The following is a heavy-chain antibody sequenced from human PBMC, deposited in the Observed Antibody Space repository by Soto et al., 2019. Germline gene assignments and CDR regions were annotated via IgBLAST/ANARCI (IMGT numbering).Heavy chain of an antibody. J-gene: IGHJ6*02. CDR3: ARGVYCTNGVCYGYYYYGMDV. CDR2: IIPIFGTA. Sequence: QVQLVQSGAEVKKPGSSVKVSCKASGGTFSSYAISWVRQAPGQGLEWMGGIIPIFGTANYAQKFQGRVTITADKSTSTAYMELSSLRSEDTAVYYCARGVYCTNGVCYGYYYYGMDVWGQGTTVTVSS. CDR1: GGTFSSYA. V-gene: IGHV1-69*06. D-gene: IGHD2-8*01.